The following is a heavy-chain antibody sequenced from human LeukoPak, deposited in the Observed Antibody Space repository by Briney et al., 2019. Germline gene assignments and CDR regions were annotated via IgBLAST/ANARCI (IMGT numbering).Heavy chain of an antibody. CDR3: ARRPTVTTAYYYGMDV. V-gene: IGHV4-31*03. CDR2: IYYSGST. CDR1: GGSISSGGYY. Sequence: SQTLSLTCTVSGGSISSGGYYWSWIRQHPGRGLEWIGYIYYSGSTYYNPSLKSRVTISVDTSKNQFSLKLSSVTAADTAVYYCARRPTVTTAYYYGMDVWGQGTTVTVSS. D-gene: IGHD4-17*01. J-gene: IGHJ6*02.